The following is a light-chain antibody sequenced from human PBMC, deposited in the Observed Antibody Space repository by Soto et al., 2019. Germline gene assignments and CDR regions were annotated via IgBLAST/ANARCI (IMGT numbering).Light chain of an antibody. Sequence: DLQMTQSPSTLSASVGDRVTITCRASQSITTWLVWYQQKPGKAPKLLIYDASSLESRVPSRFSGSGSGTEFTLTISGLRPDDFATYYCQQYNTYSYTFGQGTKLDIK. J-gene: IGKJ2*01. CDR1: QSITTW. CDR2: DAS. CDR3: QQYNTYSYT. V-gene: IGKV1-5*01.